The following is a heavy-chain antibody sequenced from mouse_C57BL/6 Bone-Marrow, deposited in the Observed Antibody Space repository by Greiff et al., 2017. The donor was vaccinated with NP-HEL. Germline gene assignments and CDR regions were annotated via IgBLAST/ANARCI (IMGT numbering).Heavy chain of an antibody. CDR1: GYTFTSYG. V-gene: IGHV1-81*01. CDR2: IYPRSGNT. CDR3: ASKGFAY. J-gene: IGHJ3*01. Sequence: VQLQESGAELARPGASVKLSCKASGYTFTSYGISWVKQRTGQGLEWIGEIYPRSGNTYYNEKFKGKATLTADKSSSTAYMELRSLTSEDSAVYFCASKGFAYWGQVTLVTVSA.